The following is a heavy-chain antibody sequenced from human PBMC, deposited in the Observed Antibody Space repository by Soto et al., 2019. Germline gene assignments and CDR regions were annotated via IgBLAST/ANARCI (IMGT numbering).Heavy chain of an antibody. CDR2: VSKDGSDK. Sequence: GGSLRLSCAASGFIFSSFPMHWVRQAPGKGLEWVAVVSKDGSDKHYADSVKGRFTISRDNSENTLHLQMNSLRPEDTGVYYCARSYCGDNCALDYWGQGTPVTVS. D-gene: IGHD2-21*02. CDR3: ARSYCGDNCALDY. J-gene: IGHJ4*02. CDR1: GFIFSSFP. V-gene: IGHV3-30-3*01.